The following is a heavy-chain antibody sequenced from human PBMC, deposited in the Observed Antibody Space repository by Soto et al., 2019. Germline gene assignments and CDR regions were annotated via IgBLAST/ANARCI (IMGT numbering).Heavy chain of an antibody. CDR3: AKVGVLRTNFRWFDL. Sequence: EGQLVESGGGLVKPGGSLRLSCAASGFAFQTYTMEWLRQPPGKGLEWVSSITISGNYIYYADSVKGRFTISRDNGRNSVYLQMTSLRAEDTAVYYCAKVGVLRTNFRWFDLWGQGTLVTVSS. D-gene: IGHD2-8*01. CDR1: GFAFQTYT. V-gene: IGHV3-21*01. CDR2: ITISGNYI. J-gene: IGHJ5*02.